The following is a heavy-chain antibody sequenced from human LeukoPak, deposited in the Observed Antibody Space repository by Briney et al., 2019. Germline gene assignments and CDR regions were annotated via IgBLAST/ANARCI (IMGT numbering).Heavy chain of an antibody. CDR1: GFSLSTSGVG. J-gene: IGHJ4*02. CDR3: VHKGRGSGKFDY. V-gene: IGHV2-5*02. D-gene: IGHD3-10*01. Sequence: SGPTLVKPTQTLTLTCTFSGFSLSTSGVGVGWIRQPPGKALEWLALIYKDGDKDYSPSLKNRLNINNDTPKNQVVLTVTNMDPVDTATYYCVHKGRGSGKFDYWGQGTLVTVSS. CDR2: IYKDGDK.